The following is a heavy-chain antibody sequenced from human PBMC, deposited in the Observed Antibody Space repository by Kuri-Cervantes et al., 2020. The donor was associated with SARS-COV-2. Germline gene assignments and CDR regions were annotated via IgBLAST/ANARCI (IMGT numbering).Heavy chain of an antibody. CDR2: INPNSGGT. CDR3: ARVFLVVPAAMGFWFDP. Sequence: ASVKVSCKASGYTFTGYYMHWVRQAPGQGLEWMGWINPNSGGTNYAQKLQGRVTMTTDTSTSTAYMELRSLRSDDTAVYYCARVFLVVPAAMGFWFDPWGQGTLVTVSS. CDR1: GYTFTGYY. D-gene: IGHD2-2*01. J-gene: IGHJ5*02. V-gene: IGHV1-2*02.